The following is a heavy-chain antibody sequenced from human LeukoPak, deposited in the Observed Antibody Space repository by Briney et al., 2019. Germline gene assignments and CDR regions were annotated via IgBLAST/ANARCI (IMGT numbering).Heavy chain of an antibody. CDR2: NGGSGGSK. V-gene: IGHV3-23*01. D-gene: IGHD1-14*01. Sequence: GGSLRLSCATSGFTFSSYAVSWVRQTPGKGLEWVSNGGSGGSKYYADSVKGRFTISRDNSKSTVYLQMNSLTAEDTAVYYCAKNRGRYYHSYYMDVWGKGTTVIVSS. CDR1: GFTFSSYA. CDR3: AKNRGRYYHSYYMDV. J-gene: IGHJ6*03.